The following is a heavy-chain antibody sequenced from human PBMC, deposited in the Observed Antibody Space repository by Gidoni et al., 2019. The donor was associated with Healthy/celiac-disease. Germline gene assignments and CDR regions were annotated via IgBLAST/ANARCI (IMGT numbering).Heavy chain of an antibody. Sequence: EVQLVESGGGLVQPGGSLRLSCAASGFTVSSNYMSWVRQAPGKGLEWVSVIYSGGSTYYADSVKGRFTISRDNSKNTLYLQMNSLRAEDTAVYYCARDGGYYDSSGYYYYYGMDVWGQGTTVTVSS. CDR1: GFTVSSNY. CDR2: IYSGGST. D-gene: IGHD3-22*01. CDR3: ARDGGYYDSSGYYYYYGMDV. V-gene: IGHV3-66*02. J-gene: IGHJ6*02.